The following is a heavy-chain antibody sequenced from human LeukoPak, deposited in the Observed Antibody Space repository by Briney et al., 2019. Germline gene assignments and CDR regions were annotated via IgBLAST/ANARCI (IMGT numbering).Heavy chain of an antibody. J-gene: IGHJ5*02. V-gene: IGHV3-23*01. CDR3: TKMGDFDSSGYYRSSNWFDP. Sequence: GGSLRLSCAASGFIFSSYAMSWVRQSPGKGLEWVSAISGSGGTTYYADYVKGRFTISRDNSKNTLYLQMNSLRAEDTAVYFCTKMGDFDSSGYYRSSNWFDPWGQGTLDTVSS. CDR1: GFIFSSYA. D-gene: IGHD3-22*01. CDR2: ISGSGGTT.